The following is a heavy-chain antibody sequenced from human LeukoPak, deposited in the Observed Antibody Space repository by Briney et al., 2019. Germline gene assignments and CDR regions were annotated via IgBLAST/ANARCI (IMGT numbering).Heavy chain of an antibody. J-gene: IGHJ4*02. V-gene: IGHV5-51*01. CDR3: ARQNIDYGDYEIVGYFDY. CDR1: GYSFTSYW. CDR2: IYPGDSDT. Sequence: GESLKISCKGSGYSFTSYWIGWVRQMPGKGLEWMGIIYPGDSDTRYSPSFQGQVTISADKSISTAYLQWSSLKASDTAMYYCARQNIDYGDYEIVGYFDYWGQGTLVTVSS. D-gene: IGHD4-17*01.